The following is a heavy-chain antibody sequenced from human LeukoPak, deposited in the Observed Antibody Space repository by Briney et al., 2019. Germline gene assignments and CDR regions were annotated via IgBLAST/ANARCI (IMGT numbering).Heavy chain of an antibody. Sequence: SLKISCAASGFTFDDYAMHWVRQAPGKGLEWVSGISWNSGSIGYADSVKGRFTISRDNAKNSLYLQMNSLRAEDTALYYCAKDMTAAAGSIDYWGQGTLVTVSS. CDR1: GFTFDDYA. D-gene: IGHD6-13*01. J-gene: IGHJ4*02. CDR3: AKDMTAAAGSIDY. CDR2: ISWNSGSI. V-gene: IGHV3-9*01.